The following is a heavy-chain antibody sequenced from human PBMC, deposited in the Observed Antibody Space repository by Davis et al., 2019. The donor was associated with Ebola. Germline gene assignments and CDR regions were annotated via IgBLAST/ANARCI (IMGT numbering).Heavy chain of an antibody. V-gene: IGHV1-8*02. CDR3: ARVACSGGSCYSYDY. J-gene: IGHJ4*02. Sequence: ASVKVSCKASGGAFNNHPISWVRQAPGQGLEWMGWMNPNSGNTGYAQKFQGRVTMTRNTSISTAYMELSSLRSEDTAVYYCARVACSGGSCYSYDYWGQGTLVTVSS. D-gene: IGHD2-15*01. CDR1: GGAFNNHP. CDR2: MNPNSGNT.